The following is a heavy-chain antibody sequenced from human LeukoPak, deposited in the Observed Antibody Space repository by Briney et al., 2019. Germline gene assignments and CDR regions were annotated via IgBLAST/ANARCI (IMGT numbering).Heavy chain of an antibody. V-gene: IGHV4-39*01. CDR3: ARRPTETPTPHVFDV. CDR2: IYYTGST. D-gene: IGHD2-15*01. Sequence: GSLRLSCAASGFTFSSYSMIWVRQAPGKGLEWIGSIYYTGSTHYNPSLKGRVTISGDTSKNQFSLKVNSVTAADTAVYYCARRPTETPTPHVFDVWGQGTVVTVSS. CDR1: GFTFSSYS. J-gene: IGHJ3*01.